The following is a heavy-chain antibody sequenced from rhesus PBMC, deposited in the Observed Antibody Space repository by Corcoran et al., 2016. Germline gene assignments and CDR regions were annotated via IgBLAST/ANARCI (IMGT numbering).Heavy chain of an antibody. CDR2: ISYSGSP. D-gene: IGHD3-22*01. V-gene: IGHV4-122*02. J-gene: IGHJ2*01. Sequence: QLQLQESGPGLVKPSETLSLTCAVSGYSISSGYCWSWIPQSPGKGLEWIAFISYSGSPSYNPSLKSRVSSSRDTSKNQFSLNLNAVTAADTAVYYCVRDNNNYVYWYFDLWCPGTPITISS. CDR1: GYSISSGYC. CDR3: VRDNNNYVYWYFDL.